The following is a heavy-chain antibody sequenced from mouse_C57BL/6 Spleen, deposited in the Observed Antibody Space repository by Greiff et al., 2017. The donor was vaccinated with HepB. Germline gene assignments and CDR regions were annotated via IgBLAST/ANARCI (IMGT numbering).Heavy chain of an antibody. CDR1: GYTFTDYY. Sequence: VQLQQSGPVLVKPGASVKMSCKASGYTFTDYYMNWVKQSHGKSLEWIGVINPYNGGTSYNQKFKGKATLTVDKSSSTAYMELNSLTSEDSAVYYCARRSSGYRYWYFDVWGTGTTVTVSS. J-gene: IGHJ1*03. D-gene: IGHD3-2*02. V-gene: IGHV1-19*01. CDR3: ARRSSGYRYWYFDV. CDR2: INPYNGGT.